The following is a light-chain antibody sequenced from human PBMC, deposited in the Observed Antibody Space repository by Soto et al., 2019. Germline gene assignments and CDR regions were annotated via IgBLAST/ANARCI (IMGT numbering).Light chain of an antibody. J-gene: IGLJ1*01. Sequence: QSVLTQPPSASGTPGQRVTISCSGSSSNIGSNYVSWYQQLPGTAPKLLMYRDNHRPSGVPDRFSGSRSGTSASLAISGLRSEDEADYYCAAWDDSLSSFYVFXTGTKVTVL. CDR1: SSNIGSNY. CDR2: RDN. CDR3: AAWDDSLSSFYV. V-gene: IGLV1-47*01.